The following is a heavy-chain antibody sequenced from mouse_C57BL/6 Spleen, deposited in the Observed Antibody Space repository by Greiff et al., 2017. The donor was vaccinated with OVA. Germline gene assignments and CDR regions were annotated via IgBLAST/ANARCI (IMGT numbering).Heavy chain of an antibody. CDR1: GYTFTSYW. Sequence: QVQLKQPGAELVKPGASVKLSCKASGYTFTSYWMHWVKQRPGQGLEWIGMIHPNSGSTNYNEKFKSKATLTVDKSSSTAYMQLSSLTSEDSAVYYCAKSYYYGSSYPYWYFDVWGTGTTVTVSS. CDR3: AKSYYYGSSYPYWYFDV. CDR2: IHPNSGST. V-gene: IGHV1-64*01. J-gene: IGHJ1*03. D-gene: IGHD1-1*01.